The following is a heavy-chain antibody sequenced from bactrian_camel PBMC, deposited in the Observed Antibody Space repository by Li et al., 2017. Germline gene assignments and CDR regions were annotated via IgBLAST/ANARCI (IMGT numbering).Heavy chain of an antibody. Sequence: HVQLVESGGASVQTGGSLTLSCAASGYSISTYGMGWFRQAPGKEREGVAQINGDGSTSYADSVKGRFAISKDKASDTAYLQMNSLKLEDTGLYSCKPYGGSFGWCVENYWGQGTQVTV. CDR1: GYSISTYG. D-gene: IGHD6*01. CDR3: KPYGGSFGWCVENY. CDR2: INGDGST. J-gene: IGHJ4*01. V-gene: IGHV3S53*01.